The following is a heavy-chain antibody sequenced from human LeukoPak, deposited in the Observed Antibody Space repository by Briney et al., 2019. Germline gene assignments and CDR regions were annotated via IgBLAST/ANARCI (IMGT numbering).Heavy chain of an antibody. CDR1: GFTVSSNY. D-gene: IGHD4-17*01. CDR2: IYSGGNT. Sequence: GGSLRLSCAASGFTVSSNYMSWVRQAPGKGLEWVSVIYSGGNTYYADSVKGRFTISRDNSKNTLYLQMNSLRAEDTAVYYCAKPPEGMTTVTTFGGFGYFDYWGQGTLVTVSS. CDR3: AKPPEGMTTVTTFGGFGYFDY. J-gene: IGHJ4*02. V-gene: IGHV3-53*01.